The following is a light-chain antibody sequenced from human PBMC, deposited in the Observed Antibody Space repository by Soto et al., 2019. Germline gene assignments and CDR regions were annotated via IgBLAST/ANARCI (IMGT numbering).Light chain of an antibody. J-gene: IGLJ2*01. V-gene: IGLV2-14*01. CDR1: SSDVGGYNY. Sequence: QSALTQPASVSGSPGQSITISCTGTSSDVGGYNYVSWYQQHPGKAPKLMSYDVSNRPSGVSNRFSGSKSGNTASLTLSGLQAEDEADYYCSSYTSSSTPVVFGGGTTLTVL. CDR2: DVS. CDR3: SSYTSSSTPVV.